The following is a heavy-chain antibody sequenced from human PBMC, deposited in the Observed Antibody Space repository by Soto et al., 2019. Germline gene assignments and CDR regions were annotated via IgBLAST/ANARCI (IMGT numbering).Heavy chain of an antibody. Sequence: SLRLSCAASGFTFSSYGMHWVRQAPGKGLEWVAVISYDGSNKYYADSVKGRFTISRDNSKNTLYLQMNSLRAEDTAVYYCAKEDYYDSSGYYANWFDPWGQGTLVTVSS. CDR3: AKEDYYDSSGYYANWFDP. D-gene: IGHD3-22*01. V-gene: IGHV3-30*18. CDR1: GFTFSSYG. CDR2: ISYDGSNK. J-gene: IGHJ5*02.